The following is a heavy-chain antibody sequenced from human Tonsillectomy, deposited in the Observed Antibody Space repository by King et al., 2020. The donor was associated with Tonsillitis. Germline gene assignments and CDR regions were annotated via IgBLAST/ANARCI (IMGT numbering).Heavy chain of an antibody. D-gene: IGHD4-17*01. V-gene: IGHV3-48*01. J-gene: IGHJ4*02. CDR3: ARDRPWATVTANY. CDR1: GFTFSSYS. Sequence: VQLVESGGGLVQPGGSLRLSCVASGFTFSSYSMNGVRQAPGKGLEWLSYISSTGSTIYYADSVKGRFTISRDNAKNSLYLQMNSLRAEDTAVYYCARDRPWATVTANYWGQGTLVTVSS. CDR2: ISSTGSTI.